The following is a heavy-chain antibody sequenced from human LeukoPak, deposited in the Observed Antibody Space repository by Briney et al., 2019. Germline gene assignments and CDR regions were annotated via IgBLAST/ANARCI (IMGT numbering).Heavy chain of an antibody. CDR2: ISSSSSEI. CDR3: ARDLTVRAFDI. CDR1: GFTFSRYS. J-gene: IGHJ3*02. V-gene: IGHV3-21*01. Sequence: GGSLRLSCAASGFTFSRYSMNWVRQAPGKGLEWVSSISSSSSEIYYADSVKGRFTISRDNAKNSLYLQMNSLRAEDTAVYYCARDLTVRAFDIWGQGTMVTVSS. D-gene: IGHD4-17*01.